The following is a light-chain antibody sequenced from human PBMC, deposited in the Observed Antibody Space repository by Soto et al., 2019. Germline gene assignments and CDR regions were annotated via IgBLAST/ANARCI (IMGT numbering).Light chain of an antibody. CDR3: SSYTSSSTYV. J-gene: IGLJ1*01. CDR2: EVS. Sequence: QSALTQPASVSGSPGQSITISCTGTSSDVGGYNYVSWYQQHPGKAPKLMIYEVSNRPSGVSNRFSGSKSGNTASLTISGRQAEDEANYYCSSYTSSSTYVFGPGTKLTVL. V-gene: IGLV2-14*01. CDR1: SSDVGGYNY.